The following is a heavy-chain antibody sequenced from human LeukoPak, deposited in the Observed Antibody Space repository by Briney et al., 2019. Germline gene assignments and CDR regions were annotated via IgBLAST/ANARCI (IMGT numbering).Heavy chain of an antibody. CDR3: AKDTVTTLNYYYYYYMDV. D-gene: IGHD4-17*01. CDR2: IKQDGSEK. CDR1: GFTFSSYG. V-gene: IGHV3-7*03. Sequence: PGGTLRLSCAASGFTFSSYGMSWVRQAPGKGLEWVANIKQDGSEKYYVDSVKGRFTISRDNAKNSLYLQMNSLRAEDTAVYYCAKDTVTTLNYYYYYYMDVWGKGTTVTISS. J-gene: IGHJ6*03.